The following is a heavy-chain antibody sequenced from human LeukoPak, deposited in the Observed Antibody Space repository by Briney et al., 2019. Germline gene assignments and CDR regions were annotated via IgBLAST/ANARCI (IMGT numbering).Heavy chain of an antibody. V-gene: IGHV3-13*01. Sequence: GGSLRLSCAASGLSVSNSDMHWVRQSIGKGLEWVSGIGTAGDTHYPDSVKGRFTISRESAKNSLYLQMNSLRAEDTAVYYCTRERTAVTGLDAFDIWGQGTTVTVS. J-gene: IGHJ3*02. CDR1: GLSVSNSD. D-gene: IGHD4-11*01. CDR2: IGTAGDT. CDR3: TRERTAVTGLDAFDI.